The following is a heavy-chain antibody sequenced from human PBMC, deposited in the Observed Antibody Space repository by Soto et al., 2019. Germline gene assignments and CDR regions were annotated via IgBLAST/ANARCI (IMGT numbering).Heavy chain of an antibody. D-gene: IGHD2-21*02. V-gene: IGHV2-5*02. J-gene: IGHJ6*02. CDR1: GFSLSTGGVG. Sequence: SGPTLVNPTQTLTLTCTFSGFSLSTGGVGVGWIRQPPGEALEWLALIYWDDDKRYSPSLESRLTITKDTSKNQVVLTMTNMDPVDTATYYCAHSRCGGDCLQSYSSHYYYGMDVWGQGTTVTVSS. CDR3: AHSRCGGDCLQSYSSHYYYGMDV. CDR2: IYWDDDK.